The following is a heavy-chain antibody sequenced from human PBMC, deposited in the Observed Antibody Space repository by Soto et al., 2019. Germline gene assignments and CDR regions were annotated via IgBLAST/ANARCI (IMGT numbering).Heavy chain of an antibody. CDR3: ARDQSSSSGGYFDY. CDR2: INHSGST. Sequence: PSETLSLTCAVYGGSFSGYYWSWIRQPPGKGLEWIGEINHSGSTNYNPSLKSRVTISVDTSKNQFSLKLSSVTAADTAVYYCARDQSSSSGGYFDYWGQGTLVTVS. V-gene: IGHV4-34*01. D-gene: IGHD6-6*01. J-gene: IGHJ4*02. CDR1: GGSFSGYY.